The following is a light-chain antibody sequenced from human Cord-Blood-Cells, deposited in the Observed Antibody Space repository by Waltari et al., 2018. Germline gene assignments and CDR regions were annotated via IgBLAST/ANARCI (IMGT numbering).Light chain of an antibody. CDR2: DAS. V-gene: IGKV1-33*01. CDR3: QPYVNLPLT. J-gene: IGKJ3*01. CDR1: QDISNY. Sequence: DIQMTQSPSSLSASVGDRVTITCQASQDISNYLNWYQQKPGKAPKLLIYDASNLETGVPSRISGSGAGKDFTFTICSHAAKDTATYYCQPYVNLPLTFGPGTKVDIK.